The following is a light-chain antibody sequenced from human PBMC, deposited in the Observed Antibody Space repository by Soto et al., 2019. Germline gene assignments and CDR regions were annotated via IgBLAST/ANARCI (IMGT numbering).Light chain of an antibody. CDR3: RQSVQLPLT. CDR1: QSLLYSDGKTY. J-gene: IGKJ4*01. Sequence: DIVMTQTPLSLSVTPGQPASISCKSSQSLLYSDGKTYLSWYLQKPGQPPHLLIYEVSNRFAGVPERFSGSGSGTDFTLRISRVEAEDFGVYYSRQSVQLPLTFGGGTTVEIK. CDR2: EVS. V-gene: IGKV2D-29*01.